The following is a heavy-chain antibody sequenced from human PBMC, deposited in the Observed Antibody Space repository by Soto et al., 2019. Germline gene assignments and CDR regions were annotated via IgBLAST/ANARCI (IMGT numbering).Heavy chain of an antibody. J-gene: IGHJ6*02. D-gene: IGHD3-3*01. CDR1: GFTFGGYA. CDR3: TSAYADFWSGYYPLTYGMDV. V-gene: IGHV3-49*03. Sequence: GGSLRLSCTASGFTFGGYAMSWFRQAPGKGLEWVGFIRSKAYGGTTEYAASVKGRFTISRDDSKSIAYLQMNSLKTEDTAVYYCTSAYADFWSGYYPLTYGMDVWGQGTTVTVSS. CDR2: IRSKAYGGTT.